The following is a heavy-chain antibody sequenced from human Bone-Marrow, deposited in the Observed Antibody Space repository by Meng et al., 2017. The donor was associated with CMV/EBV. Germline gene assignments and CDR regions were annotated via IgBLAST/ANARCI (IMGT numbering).Heavy chain of an antibody. CDR1: GFTFSSYA. CDR2: ISYDGSNK. J-gene: IGHJ6*02. CDR3: ARDYRIAAAVTYYYGMDV. Sequence: GGSLRLSCAASGFTFSSYAMHWVRQAPGKGLEWVAVISYDGSNKYYADSVKGRFTISRDNSKNTLYLQMNSLRAEDTAVYYCARDYRIAAAVTYYYGMDVWGQGTTVTISS. D-gene: IGHD6-13*01. V-gene: IGHV3-30-3*01.